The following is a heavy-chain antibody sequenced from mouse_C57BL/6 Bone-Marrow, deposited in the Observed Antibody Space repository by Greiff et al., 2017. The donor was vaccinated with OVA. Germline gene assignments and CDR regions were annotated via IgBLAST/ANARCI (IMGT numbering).Heavy chain of an antibody. Sequence: QVQLQQSGPGLVQPSQSLSITCTVSGFSLTSYGLHWVRQSPGKGLEWLGVIWRGGSTDYNAAFMSRLSITKDNSKSQVFFKMNSLQADDTAIYYCAKKGYYGSSYLYAMDYWGQGTSVTVSS. J-gene: IGHJ4*01. D-gene: IGHD1-1*01. CDR1: GFSLTSYG. V-gene: IGHV2-5*01. CDR2: IWRGGST. CDR3: AKKGYYGSSYLYAMDY.